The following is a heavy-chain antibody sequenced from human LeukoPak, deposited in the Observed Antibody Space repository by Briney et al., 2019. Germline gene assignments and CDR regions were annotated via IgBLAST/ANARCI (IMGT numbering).Heavy chain of an antibody. CDR1: GYTFTSYG. Sequence: ASVKVSCKASGYTFTSYGITWVRQAPGQGLEWMGWISAYNGDTNYAQKLQGRVTMTTDTSTSTAYMELRSLRSDDTAVYYCASLKNYYDSSGNLVTDAFDIWGQGTMVTVSS. J-gene: IGHJ3*02. D-gene: IGHD3-22*01. CDR2: ISAYNGDT. V-gene: IGHV1-18*01. CDR3: ASLKNYYDSSGNLVTDAFDI.